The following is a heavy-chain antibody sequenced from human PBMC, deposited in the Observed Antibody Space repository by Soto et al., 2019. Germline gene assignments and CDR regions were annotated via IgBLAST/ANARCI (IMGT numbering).Heavy chain of an antibody. CDR1: GFTFSSYA. D-gene: IGHD3-22*01. Sequence: GGSLRLSCAASGFTFSSYAMSWVRQAPGKGLEWVSAISGSGGSTYYADSVKGRFTISRDNSKNTLYLQMNSLRAEDTAVYYCAKGLQWSYYDSSGPWIFDYWGQGTLVTVSS. J-gene: IGHJ4*02. CDR2: ISGSGGST. V-gene: IGHV3-23*01. CDR3: AKGLQWSYYDSSGPWIFDY.